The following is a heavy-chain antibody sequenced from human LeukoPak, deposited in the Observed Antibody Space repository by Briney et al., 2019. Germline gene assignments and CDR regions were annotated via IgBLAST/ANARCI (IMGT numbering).Heavy chain of an antibody. D-gene: IGHD6-13*01. Sequence: GGSLRLSCAASGFTFSSYAMSWVRQAPGKGLEWVSTITGGGSTTYYADSVKGRFTISRDNSKNTRYLQMNSLRAEDTALYYCARESPGAATGRSCFDSWGQGTLVTVSS. J-gene: IGHJ5*01. CDR3: ARESPGAATGRSCFDS. V-gene: IGHV3-23*01. CDR1: GFTFSSYA. CDR2: ITGGGSTT.